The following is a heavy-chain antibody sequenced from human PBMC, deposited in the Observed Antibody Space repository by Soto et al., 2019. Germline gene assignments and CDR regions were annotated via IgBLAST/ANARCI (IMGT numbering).Heavy chain of an antibody. CDR2: ISWNIAIV. CDR1: GFTFNDYA. V-gene: IGHV3-9*01. D-gene: IGHD1-7*01. CDR3: AKDMVSGTYYYYYMDV. Sequence: GGSLRLSCAASGFTFNDYAIHWVRQAQGKCLECFSGISWNIAIVGYSDSVKGRFSISRDNAKNSLYLQMNSLRAEDTALYFCAKDMVSGTYYYYYMDVWGKGTTVTVSS. J-gene: IGHJ6*03.